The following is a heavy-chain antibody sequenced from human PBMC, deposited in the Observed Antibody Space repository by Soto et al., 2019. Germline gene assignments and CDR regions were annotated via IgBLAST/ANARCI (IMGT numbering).Heavy chain of an antibody. J-gene: IGHJ5*02. CDR2: IYHSGST. CDR1: GGSISSGGYS. V-gene: IGHV4-30-2*01. CDR3: ARAGSSSWYSNVNWFDP. Sequence: SETLSLTCAVSGGSISSGGYSWSWIRQPPGKGLEWIGYIYHSGSTYYNPSLKSRVTISVDRSKNQFSLKLSSVTAADTAVYYCARAGSSSWYSNVNWFDPWGQGTLVTVSS. D-gene: IGHD6-13*01.